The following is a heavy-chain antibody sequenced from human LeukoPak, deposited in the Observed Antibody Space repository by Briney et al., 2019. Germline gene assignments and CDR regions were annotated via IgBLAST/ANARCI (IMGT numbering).Heavy chain of an antibody. CDR1: GFTFSSYG. J-gene: IGHJ4*02. CDR2: ISYDGSNK. Sequence: PGGSLRLSCAASGFTFSSYGMHWVRQAPGKGLEWVAAISYDGSNKYYADSVKGRFTISRDNSKNTLYLQMNSLRAEDTAVYYCAKDVDPFGSGSSVEGFDYWGQGTLVTVSS. D-gene: IGHD3-10*01. V-gene: IGHV3-30*18. CDR3: AKDVDPFGSGSSVEGFDY.